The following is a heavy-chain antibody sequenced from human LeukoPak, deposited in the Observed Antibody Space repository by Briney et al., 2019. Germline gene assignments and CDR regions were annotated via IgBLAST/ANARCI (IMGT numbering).Heavy chain of an antibody. CDR2: THISGST. Sequence: SETLSLTRMLSRGSLTSYYWSWIRQPPRKGREGIGRTHISGSTNYNPSLPSRVTMSVDTTKNQFSPSLNYATPEAPAGCYFAGVKQLPGYWFDPWGQGTLVTVSS. D-gene: IGHD6-13*01. CDR3: AGVKQLPGYWFDP. J-gene: IGHJ5*02. CDR1: RGSLTSYY. V-gene: IGHV4-4*07.